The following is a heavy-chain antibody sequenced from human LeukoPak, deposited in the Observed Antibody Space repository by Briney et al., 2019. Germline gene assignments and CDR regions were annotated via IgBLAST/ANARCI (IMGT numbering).Heavy chain of an antibody. J-gene: IGHJ4*02. CDR3: ARHLGTIFGVVTETFDY. CDR1: GGSISSSSYY. CDR2: IYYSGSA. V-gene: IGHV4-39*01. Sequence: SETLSLTCTVSGGSISSSSYYWGWIRQPPGKGLEWIGSIYYSGSAYYNPSLKSRVTISVDTSKNQFSLKLSSVTAADTAVYYCARHLGTIFGVVTETFDYWGQGTLVTVSS. D-gene: IGHD3-3*01.